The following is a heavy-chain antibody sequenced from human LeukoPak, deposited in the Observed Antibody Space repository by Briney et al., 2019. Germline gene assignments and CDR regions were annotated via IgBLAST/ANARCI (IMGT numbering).Heavy chain of an antibody. Sequence: KPSETLSLPCSVSGGSLRSYYWSWIRQSPGKGLEWVGYVYYTGSTNDNPSLKSRVTMFEDKSKNQFSLRLYSVTVADTAVYYCARHFAYSSSSYFDYWGQGSLVTVSS. D-gene: IGHD6-6*01. CDR2: VYYTGST. J-gene: IGHJ4*02. CDR3: ARHFAYSSSSYFDY. V-gene: IGHV4-59*08. CDR1: GGSLRSYY.